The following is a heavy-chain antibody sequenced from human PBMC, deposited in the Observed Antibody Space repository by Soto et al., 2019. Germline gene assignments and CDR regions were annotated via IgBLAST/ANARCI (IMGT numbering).Heavy chain of an antibody. CDR1: AGSITSDEYY. V-gene: IGHV4-31*03. CDR3: VRRPTGSGSSFFDY. D-gene: IGHD3-10*01. CDR2: IHHTGST. Sequence: SETLSLTCTVSAGSITSDEYYWNWIRYRPGKGLEWIGFIHHTGSTFYNPSLESRASISIDTSESQFSLNLASVTVADTAVYYCVRRPTGSGSSFFDYWGRGTLVTVSS. J-gene: IGHJ4*02.